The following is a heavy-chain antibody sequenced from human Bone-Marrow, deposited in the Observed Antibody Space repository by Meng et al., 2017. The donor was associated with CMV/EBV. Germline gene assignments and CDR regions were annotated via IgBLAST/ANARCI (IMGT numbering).Heavy chain of an antibody. J-gene: IGHJ5*02. CDR2: IDWDDDK. Sequence: SGPTLVKPPQPLTLTCTFSGFSLSTSGMRVSWIRQPPGKALEWLARIDWDDDKFYSTSLKTRLTISKDTSKNQVVLTMTNMDPVDTATYYWARIRYSSSGDNWFDPWGQGTRVTGSS. V-gene: IGHV2-70D*14. D-gene: IGHD6-6*01. CDR1: GFSLSTSGMR. CDR3: ARIRYSSSGDNWFDP.